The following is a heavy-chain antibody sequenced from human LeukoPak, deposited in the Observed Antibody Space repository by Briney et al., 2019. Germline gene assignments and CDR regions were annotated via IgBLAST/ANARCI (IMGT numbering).Heavy chain of an antibody. V-gene: IGHV3-74*03. J-gene: IGHJ4*02. CDR2: ISSDGSVT. CDR3: AKDRYSYAFEYFDS. Sequence: GGSLRLSCAVPGFSFTNYWMHWVRQDPGKGLVWVSYISSDGSVTKYADSEKGRFTISRDNAVNTLYLQMNSLRVEDTAVYYCAKDRYSYAFEYFDSWGQGTLVTVSS. D-gene: IGHD5-18*01. CDR1: GFSFTNYW.